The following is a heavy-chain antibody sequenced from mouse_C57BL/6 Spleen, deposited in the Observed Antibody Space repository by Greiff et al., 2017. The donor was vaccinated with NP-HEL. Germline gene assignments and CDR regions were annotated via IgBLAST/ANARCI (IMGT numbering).Heavy chain of an antibody. CDR2: ISSGSSTI. Sequence: DVMLVESGGGLVKPGGSLKLSCAASGFTFSDYGMHWVRQAPEKGLEWVAYISSGSSTIYYADTVKGRFTISRDNAKNTLFLQMTSLRSEDTAMYYCARRAYYGSSHYFDYWGQGTTLTVSS. CDR3: ARRAYYGSSHYFDY. V-gene: IGHV5-17*01. J-gene: IGHJ2*01. CDR1: GFTFSDYG. D-gene: IGHD1-1*01.